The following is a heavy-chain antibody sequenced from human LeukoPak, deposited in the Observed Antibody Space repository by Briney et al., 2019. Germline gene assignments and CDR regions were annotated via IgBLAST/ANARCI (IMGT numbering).Heavy chain of an antibody. D-gene: IGHD3-9*01. CDR3: ARVNYDILTGPAGVLGNWFDP. V-gene: IGHV3-23*01. Sequence: GGSLRLSCAASGFTFSSYAMRWVRQAPGKGLEWVSGISGSGGSTYYADSVKGRFTISRDNSKNTLYLQMNSLRAEDTAVYYCARVNYDILTGPAGVLGNWFDPWGQGTLVTVSS. J-gene: IGHJ5*02. CDR2: ISGSGGST. CDR1: GFTFSSYA.